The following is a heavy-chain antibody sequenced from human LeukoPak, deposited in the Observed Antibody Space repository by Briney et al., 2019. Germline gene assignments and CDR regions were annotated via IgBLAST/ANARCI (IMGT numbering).Heavy chain of an antibody. J-gene: IGHJ4*02. V-gene: IGHV3-53*01. D-gene: IGHD4-17*01. CDR1: GFTVSSNY. CDR2: IYSGGST. CDR3: AKAPAYGDYES. Sequence: GGSLRLSCAASGFTVSSNYMSWVRQAPGKGLEWVSVIYSGGSTYYADSVKGRFTISRDNSKNTLYLQMNSLRAEDTAVYYCAKAPAYGDYESWGQGTLVTVSS.